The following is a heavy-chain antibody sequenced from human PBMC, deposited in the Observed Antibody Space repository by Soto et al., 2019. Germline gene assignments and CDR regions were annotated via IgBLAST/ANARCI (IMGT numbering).Heavy chain of an antibody. V-gene: IGHV3-30*18. CDR3: AKVEHRGSSFDY. J-gene: IGHJ4*02. Sequence: QVQLVESGGGVVQPGRSLRLSCAASAFTFSTYGMHWVRQAPGKGLEWVARISYDGSEKVYADSVKGRFTISRDNSKDTLYLQMNSLRAEDTAVFYCAKVEHRGSSFDYWGQGTLVTVSS. D-gene: IGHD1-26*01. CDR1: AFTFSTYG. CDR2: ISYDGSEK.